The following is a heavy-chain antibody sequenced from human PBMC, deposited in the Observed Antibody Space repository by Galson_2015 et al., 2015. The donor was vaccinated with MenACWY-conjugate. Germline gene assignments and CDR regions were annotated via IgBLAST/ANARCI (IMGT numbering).Heavy chain of an antibody. J-gene: IGHJ6*02. V-gene: IGHV3-11*05. CDR2: ISSSSSYT. Sequence: SLRLSCAASGFTFSDYYMSWIRQAPGKGLEWVSYISSSSSYTNCADSVKGLVTISRDSAKNSLYLQMNSLSAEDTAVYYCARAAISNYYYYGMDVWGQGTTVTVSS. CDR1: GFTFSDYY. D-gene: IGHD3-9*01. CDR3: ARAAISNYYYYGMDV.